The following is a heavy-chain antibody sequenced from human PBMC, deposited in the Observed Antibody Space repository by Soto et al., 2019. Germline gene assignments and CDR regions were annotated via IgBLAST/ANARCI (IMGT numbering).Heavy chain of an antibody. CDR3: ARESSSGWYWFDP. V-gene: IGHV3-30-3*01. CDR1: GFTFSSYA. D-gene: IGHD6-19*01. CDR2: KSYDGSNK. Sequence: GGSLRLSCAASGFTFSSYAMHWVRQAPGKGLEWVAVKSYDGSNKYYADSVKGRFTISRDNSKNTLYLQMNSLRAEDTAVYYCARESSSGWYWFDPWGQGTLVTVSS. J-gene: IGHJ5*02.